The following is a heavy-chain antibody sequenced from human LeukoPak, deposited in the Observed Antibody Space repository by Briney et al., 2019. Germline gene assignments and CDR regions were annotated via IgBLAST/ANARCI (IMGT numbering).Heavy chain of an antibody. V-gene: IGHV4-34*01. CDR1: GFTFSSYS. J-gene: IGHJ4*02. D-gene: IGHD4-11*01. CDR3: ARGGLQYHY. Sequence: GSLRLSCAASGFTFSSYSMNWVRQPPGKGLEWIGEINHSGSTNYNPSLKSRVTISVDTSKNQFSLKLSSVTAADTAVYYCARGGLQYHYWGQGTLVTVSS. CDR2: INHSGST.